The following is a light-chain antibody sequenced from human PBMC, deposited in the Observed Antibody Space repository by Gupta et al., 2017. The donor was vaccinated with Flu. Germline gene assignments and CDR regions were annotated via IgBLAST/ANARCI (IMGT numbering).Light chain of an antibody. CDR1: QSVLSW. CDR3: QQAHIYPLT. Sequence: GDTVTITGRASQSVLSWLVWYQQKPGKAPKLRIHSISTLQTGVPPRFSGSGSDTDFPLTISSLQPEDFATYFCQQAHIYPLTFGGGTTVEI. V-gene: IGKV1D-12*01. CDR2: SIS. J-gene: IGKJ4*01.